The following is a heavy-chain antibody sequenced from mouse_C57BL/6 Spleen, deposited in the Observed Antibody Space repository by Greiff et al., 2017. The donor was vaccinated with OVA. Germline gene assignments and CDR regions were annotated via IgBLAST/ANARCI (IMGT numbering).Heavy chain of an antibody. CDR3: ARRVYYYGSSYYFDY. CDR1: GYTFTDYY. J-gene: IGHJ2*01. D-gene: IGHD1-1*01. V-gene: IGHV1-19*01. Sequence: EVQLQQSGPVLVKPGASVKMSCKASGYTFTDYYMNWVKQSHGKSLEWIGVINPYNGGTSYNQKFKGKATLTVDKSSSTAYMELNSLTSEDSAVYYCARRVYYYGSSYYFDYWGQGTTLTVSS. CDR2: INPYNGGT.